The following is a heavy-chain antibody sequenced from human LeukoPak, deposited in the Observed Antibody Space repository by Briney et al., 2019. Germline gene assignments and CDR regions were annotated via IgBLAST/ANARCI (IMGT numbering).Heavy chain of an antibody. Sequence: SETLSLTCTVSGGSISSSSYYWGWIRQPPGKWMEWNGTIYYSGSTYYNPSLKSRVTISVDTSKNQFSLKLSSVTAADTAVYYCARQDWGVRVVIMLNWFNPWGQGTLVTVYS. D-gene: IGHD3-10*01. CDR3: ARQDWGVRVVIMLNWFNP. V-gene: IGHV4-39*01. CDR1: GGSISSSSYY. J-gene: IGHJ5*02. CDR2: IYYSGST.